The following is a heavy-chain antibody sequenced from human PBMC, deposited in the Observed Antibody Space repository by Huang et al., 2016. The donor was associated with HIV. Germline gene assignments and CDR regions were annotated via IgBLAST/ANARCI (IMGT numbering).Heavy chain of an antibody. V-gene: IGHV4-34*01. CDR3: ARPKMTATPSDSSWSYFDF. D-gene: IGHD3-10*01. CDR2: VNQRGSA. Sequence: QVRLEQWGPNLLKPSDTLSLKCAVYGGSFSDYFWTWIRQSPVKGLEWIGEVNQRGSATHNPSLRCRVSMSVYSSKNQFYLNLTSVTAADTAVYFCARPKMTATPSDSSWSYFDFWGRGTPVTVSS. CDR1: GGSFSDYF. J-gene: IGHJ4*02.